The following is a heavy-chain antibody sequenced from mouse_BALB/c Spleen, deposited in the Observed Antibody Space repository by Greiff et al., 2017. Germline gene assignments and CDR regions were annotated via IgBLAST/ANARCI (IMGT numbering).Heavy chain of an antibody. CDR3: ARGYEPAWFAY. J-gene: IGHJ3*01. Sequence: QVQLQQPGAELVKPGTSVKLSCKASGYNFTSYWINWVKLRPGQGLEWIGDIYPGSGSTNYNEKFKSKATLTVDTSSSSAYMQLSSLASEDSALYYCARGYEPAWFAYWGQGTLVTVSA. D-gene: IGHD2-14*01. CDR1: GYNFTSYW. V-gene: IGHV1-55*01. CDR2: IYPGSGST.